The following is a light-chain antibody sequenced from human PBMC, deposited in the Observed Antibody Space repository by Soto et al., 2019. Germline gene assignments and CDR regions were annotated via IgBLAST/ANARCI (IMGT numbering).Light chain of an antibody. V-gene: IGKV1-27*01. CDR3: QKYNSAPPFT. CDR1: QGISNY. CDR2: AAS. Sequence: DIQMTQSPSSLSASVGDRVTITCRASQGISNYLAWYQQKPGKVPMLLIYAASTLQSGVPSRFSGSGSGTDFTLTISSLQPEDVATYYCQKYNSAPPFTFRPGTKVDIK. J-gene: IGKJ3*01.